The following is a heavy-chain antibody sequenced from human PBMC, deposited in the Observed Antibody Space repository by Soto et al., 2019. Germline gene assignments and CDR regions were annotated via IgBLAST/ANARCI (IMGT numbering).Heavy chain of an antibody. CDR1: GYTFTSYA. CDR2: INAGNGNT. J-gene: IGHJ5*02. V-gene: IGHV1-3*01. CDR3: ALAHLSVPISWFDP. Sequence: ASVKVSCKASGYTFTSYAMHWVRQAPGQRLEWMGWINAGNGNTKYSQKFQGRVTITRDTSASTAYMELSSLRSEDTALYYCALAHLSVPISWFDPCGQGTLVTLSS.